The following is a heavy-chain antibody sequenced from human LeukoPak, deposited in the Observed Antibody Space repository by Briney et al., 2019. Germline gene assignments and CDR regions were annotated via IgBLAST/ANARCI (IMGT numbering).Heavy chain of an antibody. V-gene: IGHV1-18*01. Sequence: ASVKVSCKASGYTFTSYGISWVRQAPGQGLEWMGWISAYSGNTNYAQKLQGRVTMTTDTSTSTAYMELRSLRSDDTAVYYCARDRRAMVRGVSFDYWGQGTLVTVSS. D-gene: IGHD3-10*01. CDR3: ARDRRAMVRGVSFDY. CDR1: GYTFTSYG. J-gene: IGHJ4*02. CDR2: ISAYSGNT.